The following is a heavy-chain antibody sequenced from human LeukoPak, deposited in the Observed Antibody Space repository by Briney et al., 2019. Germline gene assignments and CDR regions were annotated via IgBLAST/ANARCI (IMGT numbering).Heavy chain of an antibody. CDR2: IYTSGST. CDR1: GGSISSYY. V-gene: IGHV4-4*09. Sequence: PSETLSLTCTVSGGSISSYYWSWIRQPPGKGLEWIGYIYTSGSTNYNPSLKSRVTISVDTSKNQFSLKLSSVTAADTAVYYCARDRGVGVLYYFDYWGQGTLVTVSS. J-gene: IGHJ4*02. D-gene: IGHD3-10*01. CDR3: ARDRGVGVLYYFDY.